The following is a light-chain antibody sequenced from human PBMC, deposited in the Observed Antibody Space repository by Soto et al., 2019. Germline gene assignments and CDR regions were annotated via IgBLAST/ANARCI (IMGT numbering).Light chain of an antibody. CDR3: CSYTTSNTRQIV. CDR2: DVS. J-gene: IGLJ1*01. Sequence: QSALTQPASVSGSPGQSITISCTGTSRDVGGYNYVSWYQQHPGKAPKFMMYDVSNRPSGVSNRFSGSKSGNTASRTSSGLQAEDEADYYCCSYTTSNTRQIVFGTGTKLTVL. V-gene: IGLV2-14*01. CDR1: SRDVGGYNY.